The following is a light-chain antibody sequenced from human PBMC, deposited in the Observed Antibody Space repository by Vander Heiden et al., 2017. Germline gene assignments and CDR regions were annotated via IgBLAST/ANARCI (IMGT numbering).Light chain of an antibody. CDR2: GAS. CDR3: QLYGTSRT. CDR1: QSVSSTY. V-gene: IGKV3-20*01. Sequence: DIVLTQSPGTLSWSPGERATLSCRASQSVSSTYLAWYQQKPGQAPRLLIYGASSRATGIPDRFSGSGSGTDFTLTISRLEPEDFAVYYCQLYGTSRTFGQGTRLEIK. J-gene: IGKJ5*01.